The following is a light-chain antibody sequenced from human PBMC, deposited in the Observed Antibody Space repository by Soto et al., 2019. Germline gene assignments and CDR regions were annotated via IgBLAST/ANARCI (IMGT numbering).Light chain of an antibody. Sequence: EIVLTQSPGTLSLSPGERATLSCRASQSVRSSYLAWYQHKPGQAPRLLMYGASSRATGIPDRFSGSGSGSDFTLTISRLEPEDFVVYYCQQRSNWPPLFTFGPGTKVDIK. CDR1: QSVRSSY. CDR2: GAS. J-gene: IGKJ3*01. V-gene: IGKV3D-20*02. CDR3: QQRSNWPPLFT.